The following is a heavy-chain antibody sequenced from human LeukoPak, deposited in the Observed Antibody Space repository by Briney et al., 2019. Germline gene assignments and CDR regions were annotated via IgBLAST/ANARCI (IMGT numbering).Heavy chain of an antibody. D-gene: IGHD4-11*01. CDR3: ARGLLVAITTFDC. V-gene: IGHV3-7*03. CDR1: GFTFRRNW. CDR2: IKHDGSEK. J-gene: IGHJ4*02. Sequence: GGSLRLSCTASGFTFRRNWMNGVRQPPGSGLEWVATIKHDGSEKYYVDSVKGRFTISRDNANNSLYLQMNSLRAEDTAVYYCARGLLVAITTFDCWGQGTLVTVSS.